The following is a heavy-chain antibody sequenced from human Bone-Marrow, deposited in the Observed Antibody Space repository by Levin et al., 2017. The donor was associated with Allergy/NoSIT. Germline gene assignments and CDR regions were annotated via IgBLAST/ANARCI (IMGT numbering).Heavy chain of an antibody. V-gene: IGHV3-20*04. J-gene: IGHJ5*02. Sequence: GGSLRLSCTASGFRFGDFGMSWVRQVPGKGLEWVSGISWNAYSTGYADSVKGRFTISRDNAKNSLYLEVKSLEADEPAFYYCARDSVSFGAGWHGWFDPWGQGTLVTVSS. CDR2: ISWNAYST. D-gene: IGHD3-16*01. CDR3: ARDSVSFGAGWHGWFDP. CDR1: GFRFGDFG.